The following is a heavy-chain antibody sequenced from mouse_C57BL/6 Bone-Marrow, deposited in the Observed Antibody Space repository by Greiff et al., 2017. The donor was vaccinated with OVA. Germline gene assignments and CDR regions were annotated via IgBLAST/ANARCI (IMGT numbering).Heavy chain of an antibody. Sequence: QVQLKESGPELVKPGASVKISCKASGYAFSSSWMNWVKQRPGKGLEWIGRIYPGDGDTNYNGKFKGKATLTADKSSSTAYMQLSSLTSEDSAVYFCAPYYGRRAMDYWGQGTSVTVSS. J-gene: IGHJ4*01. CDR2: IYPGDGDT. V-gene: IGHV1-82*01. CDR1: GYAFSSSW. CDR3: APYYGRRAMDY. D-gene: IGHD1-1*01.